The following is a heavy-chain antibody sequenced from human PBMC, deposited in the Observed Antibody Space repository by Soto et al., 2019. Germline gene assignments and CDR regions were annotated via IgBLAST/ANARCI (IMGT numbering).Heavy chain of an antibody. CDR1: GGTFSTYT. D-gene: IGHD2-15*01. V-gene: IGHV1-69*06. CDR3: ARGLECRGYCLDKPTLFGP. CDR2: IIPIFGTP. Sequence: SVEVSCRASGGTFSTYTFSWVRQAPGQGLEWMGRIIPIFGTPYYAQKFQGRVTITADKSTSTVYMELSSLGSDDTAVYFCARGLECRGYCLDKPTLFGPWGQGTLVTVSS. J-gene: IGHJ5*02.